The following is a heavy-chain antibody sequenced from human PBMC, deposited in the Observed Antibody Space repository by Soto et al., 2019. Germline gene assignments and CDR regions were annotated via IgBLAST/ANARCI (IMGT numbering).Heavy chain of an antibody. CDR1: GRSFSGYY. V-gene: IGHV4-34*01. CDR2: INHSGST. J-gene: IGHJ6*03. Sequence: PSETLSLTCAVYGRSFSGYYWSWIRQPPGKGLEWIGEINHSGSTNYNPSLRSRVTISVDTSKNQFSLKLSSVTAADTAVYYCARGRGAAPGYYYYMDVWGKGTTVTV. D-gene: IGHD6-6*01. CDR3: ARGRGAAPGYYYYMDV.